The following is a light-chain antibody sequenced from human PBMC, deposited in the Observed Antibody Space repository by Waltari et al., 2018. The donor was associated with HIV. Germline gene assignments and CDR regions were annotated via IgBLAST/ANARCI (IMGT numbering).Light chain of an antibody. CDR1: SSDVGGYNY. V-gene: IGLV2-14*01. Sequence: QSALTQPASVSGSPGQSITISCTGTSSDVGGYNYVSWYQQHPGKAPKLMIYEVSNRPSGVSNRFAGSKSGNTASLTISGIQAEDEADYYCSSYTGSSAHVVFGGGTKLTVL. CDR3: SSYTGSSAHVV. CDR2: EVS. J-gene: IGLJ2*01.